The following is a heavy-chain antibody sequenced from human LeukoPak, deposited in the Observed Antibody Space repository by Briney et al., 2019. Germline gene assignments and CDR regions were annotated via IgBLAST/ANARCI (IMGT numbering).Heavy chain of an antibody. Sequence: GGSLRLSCAASGFTFSDYYMSWIRQAPGKGPEWVSYISSSGSTIYYADSVKGRFTISRDNAKNSLYLQMNSLRAEDTAVYYCASQYDFWSAYYPYWGQGTLVTVSS. CDR3: ASQYDFWSAYYPY. D-gene: IGHD3-3*01. J-gene: IGHJ4*02. V-gene: IGHV3-11*01. CDR2: ISSSGSTI. CDR1: GFTFSDYY.